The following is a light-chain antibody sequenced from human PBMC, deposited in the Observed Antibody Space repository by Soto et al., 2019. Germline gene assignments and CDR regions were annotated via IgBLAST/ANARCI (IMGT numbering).Light chain of an antibody. V-gene: IGLV2-14*01. CDR2: EVT. J-gene: IGLJ1*01. Sequence: QSVLTQPASVSGSPGQSITISCTGTSSDVGRYNYVSWYQQHPGKAPKLMIFEVTDRPSGVSDRFSGSKSGNTASLTISGLQAEDEADYFCSSYTGTTTRYVFGTGTKVTVL. CDR1: SSDVGRYNY. CDR3: SSYTGTTTRYV.